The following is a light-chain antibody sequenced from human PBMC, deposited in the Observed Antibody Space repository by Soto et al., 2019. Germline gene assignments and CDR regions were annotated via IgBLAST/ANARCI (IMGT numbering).Light chain of an antibody. J-gene: IGLJ2*01. Sequence: QSVVTQPPSASGTPGQRVTIFCSGSSSNFGSNTVNWYQQLPGTAPKLLMYSNNQRPSGGPDRCSGCKSGTSAALAISGLQSEDEADYYCAAWDDSLNGVVFGGGTKLTVL. CDR1: SSNFGSNT. V-gene: IGLV1-44*01. CDR2: SNN. CDR3: AAWDDSLNGVV.